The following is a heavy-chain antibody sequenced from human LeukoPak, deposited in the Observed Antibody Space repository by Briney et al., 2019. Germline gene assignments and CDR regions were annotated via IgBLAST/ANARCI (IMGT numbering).Heavy chain of an antibody. CDR3: ARGRITIFGVVTPHFDY. J-gene: IGHJ4*02. Sequence: SETLSLTCTVSRGSISSYYWSWIRQPPGKGLEWIGYIDNSGSTNSNPSLKSRVAMSVDTSKNEFSLKLISVTAADTAVYYCARGRITIFGVVTPHFDYWGQGTLVTVSS. CDR1: RGSISSYY. CDR2: IDNSGST. D-gene: IGHD3-3*01. V-gene: IGHV4-59*01.